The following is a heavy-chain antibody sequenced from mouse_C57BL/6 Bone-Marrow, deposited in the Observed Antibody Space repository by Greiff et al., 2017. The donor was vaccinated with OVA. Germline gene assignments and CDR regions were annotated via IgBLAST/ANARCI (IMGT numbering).Heavy chain of an antibody. J-gene: IGHJ3*01. CDR2: ISNGGGST. Sequence: EVHLVESGGGLVQPGGSLKLSCAASGFTFSDYYMYWVRQTPEKRLEWVAYISNGGGSTYYPDTVKGRFTISRDNAKNTLYLQMSRLKSEDTAMYYCASPYDSFAYWGQGTLVTVST. CDR3: ASPYDSFAY. V-gene: IGHV5-12*01. CDR1: GFTFSDYY. D-gene: IGHD2-13*01.